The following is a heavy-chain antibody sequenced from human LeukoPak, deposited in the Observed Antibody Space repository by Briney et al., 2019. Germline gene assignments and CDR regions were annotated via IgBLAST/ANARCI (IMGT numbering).Heavy chain of an antibody. Sequence: ASVKVSCKASGYTFTIYDINWVRQATGQGLEWMGWMNPNSGNTGYAQKFQGRVTMTRNTSISTAYMELSSLRSEDTAVYYCGRPLQRGSWTQGALDYWGQGTLVTVSS. CDR3: GRPLQRGSWTQGALDY. V-gene: IGHV1-8*01. CDR1: GYTFTIYD. CDR2: MNPNSGNT. J-gene: IGHJ4*02. D-gene: IGHD3-10*01.